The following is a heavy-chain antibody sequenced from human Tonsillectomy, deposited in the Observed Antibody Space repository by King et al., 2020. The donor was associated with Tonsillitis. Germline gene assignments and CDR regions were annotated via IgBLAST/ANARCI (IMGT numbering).Heavy chain of an antibody. CDR1: GFTFSSYA. CDR2: ISASGGST. J-gene: IGHJ3*01. Sequence: VQLVESGGGLVQRGGSLRLSCAASGFTFSSYAMSWVRQAPGKGLEWVSSISASGGSTYSADSVKGRFTISRDNSKNTLYLQMNSLRAEDTAVYYCAKDKVAKMPRDAFDFWGQGTMVTVSS. CDR3: AKDKVAKMPRDAFDF. V-gene: IGHV3-23*04. D-gene: IGHD5-12*01.